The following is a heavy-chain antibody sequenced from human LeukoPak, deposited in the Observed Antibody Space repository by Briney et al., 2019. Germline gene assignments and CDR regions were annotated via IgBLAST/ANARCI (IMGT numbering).Heavy chain of an antibody. J-gene: IGHJ4*02. V-gene: IGHV3-48*04. CDR1: GFTFSSYS. Sequence: GGSLRLSCAASGFTFSSYSMNWVRQAPGKGLEWVSYISSSSSTIYYADSVKGLFTISRDDAKNPLYLQMNSLRAEDTAVYYCARDPTRRYDYWGQGTLVTVSS. CDR3: ARDPTRRYDY. D-gene: IGHD5-24*01. CDR2: ISSSSSTI.